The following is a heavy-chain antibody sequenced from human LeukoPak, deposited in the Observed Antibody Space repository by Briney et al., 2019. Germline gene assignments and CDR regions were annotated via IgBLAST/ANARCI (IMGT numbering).Heavy chain of an antibody. CDR3: AGSSRGWIY. J-gene: IGHJ4*02. V-gene: IGHV4-59*01. Sequence: LETLSLTCSVSGGDSISSYYWYWIRQSPGKILEWIGNISNSGYTDYNPSLKSQVTMSIDTSKKPFFLRMSSLSAADTAVYYCAGSSRGWIYWGVGTPCLVSS. CDR1: GGDSISSYY. CDR2: ISNSGYT. D-gene: IGHD6-19*01.